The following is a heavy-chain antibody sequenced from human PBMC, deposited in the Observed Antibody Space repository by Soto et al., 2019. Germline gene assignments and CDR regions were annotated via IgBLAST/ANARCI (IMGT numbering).Heavy chain of an antibody. V-gene: IGHV4-34*01. D-gene: IGHD2-21*02. CDR1: GGFVTSGSYY. CDR3: ARVERGTATSVVDAFDI. CDR2: MSHSGGT. Sequence: QVQLQQWGAGLLKPSETLSLTCAVYGGFVTSGSYYWSWIRQPPGKGLEWIGEMSHSGGTHFNPSRKSRVTISVDTAKNQFPLKMSSVTAADTVLYYCARVERGTATSVVDAFDIWGPGTMVTVSS. J-gene: IGHJ3*02.